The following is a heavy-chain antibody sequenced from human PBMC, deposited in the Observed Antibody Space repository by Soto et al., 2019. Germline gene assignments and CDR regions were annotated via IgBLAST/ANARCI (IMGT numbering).Heavy chain of an antibody. V-gene: IGHV3-23*01. D-gene: IGHD3-3*01. J-gene: IGHJ4*02. CDR2: ISGSGGST. CDR1: GFTFSSYA. CDR3: AKDLGSTIFSVVNPHPYYFDY. Sequence: GGSLRLSCAASGFTFSSYAMSWVRQAPGKGLECVSAISGSGGSTYYADSVKGRFTISRDNSKNTLYLQMNSLRAEDTAVYYCAKDLGSTIFSVVNPHPYYFDYWGQATLVTVS.